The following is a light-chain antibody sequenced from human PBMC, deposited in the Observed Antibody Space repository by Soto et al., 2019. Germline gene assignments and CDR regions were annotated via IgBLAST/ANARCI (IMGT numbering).Light chain of an antibody. CDR1: QTISNNY. J-gene: IGKJ1*01. Sequence: EIVLTQSPGTLSLSPGERATLSCRASQTISNNYLAWYQQKPGQAPRLLIYGASSRAPGIPDTFSGSGSGTDFTLTINRLEPEDFAGYYCQQYGSSPWTFGHGTKVEIK. V-gene: IGKV3-20*01. CDR3: QQYGSSPWT. CDR2: GAS.